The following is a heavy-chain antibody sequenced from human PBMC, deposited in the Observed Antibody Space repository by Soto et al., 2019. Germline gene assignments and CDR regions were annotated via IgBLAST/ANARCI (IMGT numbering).Heavy chain of an antibody. Sequence: QLQLQESGPGLVKPSETLSLTCTVSGGSISSSSYYWGWIRQPPGKGLEWIGSIYYSGSTYYNPSLKSRVTISVDTSKNQFSLKLSSVTAADTAVYYCAHCEGVGATPQNPFDYWGQGTLVTVSS. V-gene: IGHV4-39*01. CDR3: AHCEGVGATPQNPFDY. CDR1: GGSISSSSYY. J-gene: IGHJ4*02. CDR2: IYYSGST. D-gene: IGHD1-26*01.